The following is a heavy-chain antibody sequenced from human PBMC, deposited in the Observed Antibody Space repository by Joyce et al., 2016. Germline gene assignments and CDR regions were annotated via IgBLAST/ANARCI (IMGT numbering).Heavy chain of an antibody. CDR3: AKADYGDKIDAFDI. D-gene: IGHD4-17*01. J-gene: IGHJ3*02. CDR2: ISSSSSTI. Sequence: EVQLVESGGGLVQPGGSLRLSCAASGFTVSSYSMNWVRQAPGKGLEWVSYISSSSSTIYYADSVKGRFTISRDNAKNSLYLQMNSLRAEDTAVYYCAKADYGDKIDAFDIWGQGTMVTVSS. CDR1: GFTVSSYS. V-gene: IGHV3-48*01.